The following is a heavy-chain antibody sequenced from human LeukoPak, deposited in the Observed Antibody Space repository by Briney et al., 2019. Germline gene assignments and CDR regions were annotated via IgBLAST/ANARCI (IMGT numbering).Heavy chain of an antibody. Sequence: GESLKISCKGSGYSFTSYWIGWVRQMPGKGLEWMGIIYPGDSDTRYSPSFQGQVNISADKSISVAYVQLSSLNASDAAMYYCARLYYYDSSGYYPYFDYWGQGTLVTVSS. CDR3: ARLYYYDSSGYYPYFDY. J-gene: IGHJ4*02. D-gene: IGHD3-22*01. CDR2: IYPGDSDT. CDR1: GYSFTSYW. V-gene: IGHV5-51*01.